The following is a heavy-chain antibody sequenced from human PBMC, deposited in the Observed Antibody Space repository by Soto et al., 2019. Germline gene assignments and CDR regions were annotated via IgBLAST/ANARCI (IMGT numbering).Heavy chain of an antibody. J-gene: IGHJ5*02. Sequence: SQTLSLTCAISGDSVSSNSAAWNWIRQSPSRGFEWLGRTYYRSKWYNDYAVSVKSRITINPDTSKNQFSLQLNSVTPEDTAVYYCARGILNWNDVGWFDPWGQGTLVTVSS. D-gene: IGHD1-1*01. CDR3: ARGILNWNDVGWFDP. CDR1: GDSVSSNSAA. V-gene: IGHV6-1*01. CDR2: TYYRSKWYN.